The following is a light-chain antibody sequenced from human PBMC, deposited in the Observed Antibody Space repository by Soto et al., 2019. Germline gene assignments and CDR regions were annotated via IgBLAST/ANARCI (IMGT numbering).Light chain of an antibody. CDR2: DNS. V-gene: IGLV1-40*01. Sequence: QPVLTQPPSVSGAPGQTVSISCTGTTSNVHWYQQLPGTAPKLLIFDNSNRPSGVPDRFSGSKSGTSASLAIRGLQAEDEADYYCQFFDTSLSGSVVFGGGTKLTVL. CDR3: QFFDTSLSGSVV. J-gene: IGLJ3*02. CDR1: TSN.